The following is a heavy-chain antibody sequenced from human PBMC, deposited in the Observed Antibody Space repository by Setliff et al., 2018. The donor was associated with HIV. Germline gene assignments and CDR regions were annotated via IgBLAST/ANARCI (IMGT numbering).Heavy chain of an antibody. CDR2: IIPIFGIP. V-gene: IGHV1-69*13. J-gene: IGHJ4*02. D-gene: IGHD3-22*01. CDR1: GGTFIRYA. CDR3: AIVTELDYYGGSGPAHLLFDS. Sequence: SVKVSCKASGGTFIRYAFNWVRQAPGQGLEWMGEIIPIFGIPSYAQRFQDRVTITADESTNTAYMELSSLRSEDTAVYYCAIVTELDYYGGSGPAHLLFDSWGQGTLVTVSS.